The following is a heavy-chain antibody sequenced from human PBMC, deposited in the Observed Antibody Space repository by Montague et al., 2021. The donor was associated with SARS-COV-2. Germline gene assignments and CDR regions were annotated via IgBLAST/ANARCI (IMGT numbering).Heavy chain of an antibody. V-gene: IGHV4-61*09. D-gene: IGHD1-26*01. CDR3: ARESGSPTYYFYYGVDV. J-gene: IGHJ6*02. CDR2: IYTSGST. Sequence: QSLVYTVSGGSISSGNYYWSWIRQPAGKGLEWIGHIYTSGSTNYNPSLKSRVTISVHTSNNQFSLKLSSVTAADTAVYYCARESGSPTYYFYYGVDVWGQGTTVTISS. CDR1: GGSISSGNYY.